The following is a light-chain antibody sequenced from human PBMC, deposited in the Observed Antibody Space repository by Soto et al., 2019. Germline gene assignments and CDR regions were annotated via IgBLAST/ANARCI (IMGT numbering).Light chain of an antibody. V-gene: IGKV1-39*01. Sequence: DIQMTQSPSSLSASVGDRVTITCRASQSISSYLNWYQQKPGKAPNLLIYAASSLQSGVPSKFSGSGSGTDFTLNISSLQPEDFAPYYCQQSYSSPFTFGPGTKVDIK. CDR3: QQSYSSPFT. CDR1: QSISSY. CDR2: AAS. J-gene: IGKJ3*01.